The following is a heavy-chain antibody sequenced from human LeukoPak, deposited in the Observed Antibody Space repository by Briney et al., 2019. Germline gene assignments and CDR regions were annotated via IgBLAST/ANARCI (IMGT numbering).Heavy chain of an antibody. CDR1: GFIFSSYE. J-gene: IGHJ4*02. CDR3: ATNSYYRFDY. V-gene: IGHV3-48*03. D-gene: IGHD3-22*01. CDR2: ISSSGSNI. Sequence: GGSLRLSCAASGFIFSSYEMYWVRQAPGKGREWVSYISSSGSNIYYADAVKGRFIISRDNAKNSLYLQMNSLRVEDTAVYYCATNSYYRFDYWGQGTLVTVSS.